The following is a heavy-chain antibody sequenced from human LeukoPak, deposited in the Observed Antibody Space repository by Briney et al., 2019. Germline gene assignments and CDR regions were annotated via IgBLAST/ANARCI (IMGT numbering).Heavy chain of an antibody. V-gene: IGHV1-18*01. D-gene: IGHD3-10*01. Sequence: ASVKVSCKASGYTFISYGISWVRQAPGQGLEWMGWISAYNGNTNYAQKLQRRVTMTTDTSTSTAYMELRSLRSDDTAVYYCARDLPTMVRGVIFRWFDPWGQGTLVTVSS. CDR1: GYTFISYG. J-gene: IGHJ5*02. CDR2: ISAYNGNT. CDR3: ARDLPTMVRGVIFRWFDP.